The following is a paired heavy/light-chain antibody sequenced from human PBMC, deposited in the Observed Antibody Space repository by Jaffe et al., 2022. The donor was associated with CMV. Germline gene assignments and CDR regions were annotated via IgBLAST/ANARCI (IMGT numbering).Light chain of an antibody. J-gene: IGLJ2*01. Sequence: NFMLTQPHTVSESPGKTVTISCTRSSGSIVSNYVQWYQQRPGSVPRIVMYEYNERPSGVPDRFSGSIDSSSNSASLSISGLKTEDEADYYCQSYDRNSHVIFGGGTKVTVL. CDR3: QSYDRNSHVI. CDR1: SGSIVSNY. V-gene: IGLV6-57*04. CDR2: EYN.
Heavy chain of an antibody. V-gene: IGHV3-21*01. D-gene: IGHD6-19*01. J-gene: IGHJ6*03. Sequence: EVQLVESGGGLVKPGGSLRLSCAASGFTVSGYSLNWVRQAPGQGLEWVSSISSNGRFKNYADSVKGRFTISRDNPRDSLYLQMNSLRADDTAVYYCARERLAPGVAVADDYYYYYYMDVWGKGTTVTVSS. CDR2: ISSNGRFK. CDR1: GFTVSGYS. CDR3: ARERLAPGVAVADDYYYYYYMDV.